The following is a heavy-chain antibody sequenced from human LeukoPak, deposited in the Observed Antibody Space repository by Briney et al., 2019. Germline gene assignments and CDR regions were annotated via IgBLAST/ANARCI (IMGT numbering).Heavy chain of an antibody. D-gene: IGHD2-2*01. CDR3: ASLPDVSYCSSTSCFVDAFDI. CDR1: GFTFSSYS. Sequence: GGSLRLSCAASGFTFSSYSMNWVRQAPGKGLEWVANIKQDGSEKYYVDSVKGRFTISRDNAKNSLYLQMNGLRAEDTAVYYCASLPDVSYCSSTSCFVDAFDIWGQGTMVTVSS. CDR2: IKQDGSEK. J-gene: IGHJ3*02. V-gene: IGHV3-7*01.